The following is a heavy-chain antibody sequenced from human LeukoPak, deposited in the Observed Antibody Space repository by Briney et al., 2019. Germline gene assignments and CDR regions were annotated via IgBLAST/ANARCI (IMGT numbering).Heavy chain of an antibody. J-gene: IGHJ4*02. CDR3: ARGGSTIFGALFDY. Sequence: GGSLRLSCAASGFTVSSNYMSWVRQAPGKGLEWVSVIYSGGSTYYADSVKGRFTISRDNSKNTLYLQMNSLRAEDTAVYYCARGGSTIFGALFDYWGQGALVTVSS. D-gene: IGHD3-3*01. CDR1: GFTVSSNY. V-gene: IGHV3-66*01. CDR2: IYSGGST.